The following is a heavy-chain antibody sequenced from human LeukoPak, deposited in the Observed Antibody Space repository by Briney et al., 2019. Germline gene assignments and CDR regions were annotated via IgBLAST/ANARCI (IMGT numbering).Heavy chain of an antibody. CDR2: IYYSGST. CDR3: ARPRITIFGVVITADAFDI. D-gene: IGHD3-3*01. J-gene: IGHJ3*02. Sequence: SETLSLTCTVSGGSISSSSYYWGWIRQPPGKGLEWIGSIYYSGSTYYNPSLKSRVTISVDTSKNQFSLKLSSVTAADTAVYYCARPRITIFGVVITADAFDIWGQGTMVTVSS. V-gene: IGHV4-39*01. CDR1: GGSISSSSYY.